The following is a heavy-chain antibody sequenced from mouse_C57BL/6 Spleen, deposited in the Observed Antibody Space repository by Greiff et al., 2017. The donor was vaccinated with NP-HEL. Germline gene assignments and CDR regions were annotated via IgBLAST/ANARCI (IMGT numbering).Heavy chain of an antibody. CDR3: ARHYGSSYVGWYFDV. V-gene: IGHV8-12*01. CDR1: GFSLSTSGMG. CDR2: IYWDDDK. J-gene: IGHJ1*03. D-gene: IGHD1-1*01. Sequence: QVTLKVCGPGILQSSQTLSLTCSFSGFSLSTSGMGVSWIRQPSGKGLEWLAHIYWDDDKRYNPSLKRRLTISKDTSRNQVFLKITSVDTADTATYYCARHYGSSYVGWYFDVWGTGTTVTVSS.